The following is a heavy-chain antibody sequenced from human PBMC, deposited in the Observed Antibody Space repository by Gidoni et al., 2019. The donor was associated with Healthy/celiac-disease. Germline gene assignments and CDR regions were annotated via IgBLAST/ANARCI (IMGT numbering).Heavy chain of an antibody. J-gene: IGHJ4*02. CDR1: GGSFSGYY. V-gene: IGHV4-34*01. CDR2: INHSGST. D-gene: IGHD3-16*02. Sequence: QVQLQQWGAGLLKPSETLSLTCAVYGGSFSGYYWSWIRQPPGKGLEWIGEINHSGSTNYNPSLKSRVTISVDTSKNQFSLKLSSVTAADTAVYYCARGYVWGSYHYDYWGQGTLVTVSS. CDR3: ARGYVWGSYHYDY.